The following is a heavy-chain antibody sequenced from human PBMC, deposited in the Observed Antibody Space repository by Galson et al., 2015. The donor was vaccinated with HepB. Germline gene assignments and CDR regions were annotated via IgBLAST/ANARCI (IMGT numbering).Heavy chain of an antibody. CDR1: GFTFSSYG. CDR2: IWYDGSNK. Sequence: SLRLSCAASGFTFSSYGMHWVRQAPGKGLEWVAVIWYDGSNKYYADSVKGRFTISRDNSKNTLYLQMNSLRAEDTAVYYCARTVEDRWRNDAFDIWGQGTMVTVSS. CDR3: ARTVEDRWRNDAFDI. J-gene: IGHJ3*02. D-gene: IGHD2-15*01. V-gene: IGHV3-33*01.